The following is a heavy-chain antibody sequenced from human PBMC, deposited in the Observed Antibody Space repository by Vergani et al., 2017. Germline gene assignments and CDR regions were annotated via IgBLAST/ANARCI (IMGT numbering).Heavy chain of an antibody. CDR3: AXGFGGTYCGGDCYSFGY. V-gene: IGHV3-43*02. CDR1: GFTFDDYA. D-gene: IGHD2-21*02. Sequence: EVQLVESGGGLVQPGGSLRLSCAASGFTFDDYAMHWVRQAPGNGLEWVSLISGDGGSTYYADSVKGRFTISRDNSKNSLYLQMNSLRTEDTALYYCAXGFGGTYCGGDCYSFGYWGQGTLVTVSS. CDR2: ISGDGGST. J-gene: IGHJ4*02.